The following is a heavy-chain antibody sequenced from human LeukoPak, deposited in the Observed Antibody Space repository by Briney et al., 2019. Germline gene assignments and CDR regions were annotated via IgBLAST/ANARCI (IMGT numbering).Heavy chain of an antibody. Sequence: SETLSLTCTVSGGSISSSSYYWGWIRQPPGKGLEWIGRIYISGSIDYNPSLKSRVTMSVDTSKNQFSLKLSSVTAADTAVYYCARGYYDSSFDYWGQGTLVTVSS. CDR1: GGSISSSSYY. CDR2: IYISGSI. V-gene: IGHV4-39*07. J-gene: IGHJ4*02. CDR3: ARGYYDSSFDY. D-gene: IGHD3-22*01.